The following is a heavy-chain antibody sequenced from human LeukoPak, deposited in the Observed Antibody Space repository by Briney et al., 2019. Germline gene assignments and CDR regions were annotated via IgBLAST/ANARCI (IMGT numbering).Heavy chain of an antibody. CDR1: GGSISSSSDY. J-gene: IGHJ6*02. D-gene: IGHD6-13*01. V-gene: IGHV4-39*07. CDR2: INHSGST. Sequence: SETLSLTCTVSGGSISSSSDYWGWIRQPPGKGLEWIGEINHSGSTNYNPSLKSRVTISVDTSKNQFSLKLSSVTAADTAVYYCARDPPGIAPYYYYGMDVWGRGTTVTVSS. CDR3: ARDPPGIAPYYYYGMDV.